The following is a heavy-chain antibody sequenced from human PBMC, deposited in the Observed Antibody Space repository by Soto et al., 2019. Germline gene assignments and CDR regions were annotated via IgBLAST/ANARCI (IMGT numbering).Heavy chain of an antibody. J-gene: IGHJ4*02. CDR3: ARHGPTIFGNFDY. Sequence: QLQLQESGPGLVKPSETLSLTCTVSGGSISSTSYYWGWIRQPPGKGLEWIGSIYYSGSTYYNPSLKSRVTMSVDTSKNQFSLKLSSVTAADTAVYYCARHGPTIFGNFDYWGQGTLVTVSS. D-gene: IGHD3-3*01. CDR1: GGSISSTSYY. V-gene: IGHV4-39*01. CDR2: IYYSGST.